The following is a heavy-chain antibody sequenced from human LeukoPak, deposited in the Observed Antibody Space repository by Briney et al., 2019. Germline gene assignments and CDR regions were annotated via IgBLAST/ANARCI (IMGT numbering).Heavy chain of an antibody. V-gene: IGHV3-48*04. D-gene: IGHD3-22*01. CDR3: ARMYYYDSSGLGAFDI. CDR2: ISSSSSTI. CDR1: GFTFSSYS. J-gene: IGHJ3*02. Sequence: PGGSLRLSCAASGFTFSSYSMNWVRQAPGKGLEWVSYISSSSSTIYYADSVKGRFTISRDNAKNSLYLQMNSLRAEDTAVYYCARMYYYDSSGLGAFDIWGQGTMVTVSS.